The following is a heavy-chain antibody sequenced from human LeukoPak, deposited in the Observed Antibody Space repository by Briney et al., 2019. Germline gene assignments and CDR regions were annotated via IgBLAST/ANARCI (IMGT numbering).Heavy chain of an antibody. CDR3: ATITAYYGSGSYQDY. D-gene: IGHD3-10*01. CDR1: GFTFSSCG. CDR2: FDPEDGET. J-gene: IGHJ4*02. Sequence: AGGSLRLSCAASGFTFSSCGMHWVRQAPGKGLEWMGGFDPEDGETIYAQKFQGRVTMTEDTSTDTAYMELSSLRSEDTAVYYCATITAYYGSGSYQDYWGQGTLVTVSS. V-gene: IGHV1-24*01.